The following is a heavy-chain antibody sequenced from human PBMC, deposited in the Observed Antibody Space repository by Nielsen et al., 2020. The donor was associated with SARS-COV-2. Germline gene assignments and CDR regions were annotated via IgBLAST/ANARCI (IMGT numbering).Heavy chain of an antibody. Sequence: SVKVSCKASGYRFTSYAIHWVRQAPGQGLESMGWINAGNGYTEYSQNFQGRVTIATDTSATTAYMEVRYLKSEDTAVFYCARGGVNGWWDYWGQGTLVTVSS. CDR1: GYRFTSYA. J-gene: IGHJ4*02. D-gene: IGHD6-19*01. CDR3: ARGGVNGWWDY. CDR2: INAGNGYT. V-gene: IGHV1-3*01.